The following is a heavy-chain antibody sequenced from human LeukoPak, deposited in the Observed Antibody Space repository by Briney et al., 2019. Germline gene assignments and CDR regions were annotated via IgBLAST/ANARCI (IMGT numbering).Heavy chain of an antibody. CDR3: ARDSFYCGGDCLNDY. CDR2: INSDGSST. V-gene: IGHV3-74*01. D-gene: IGHD2-21*02. CDR1: GFTFSSYW. J-gene: IGHJ4*02. Sequence: GGSLRLSCAASGFTFSSYWMHWVRQAPGKGLGWVSRINSDGSSTSYADSVKGQFTISRDNSKNTLYLQMNSLRAEDTAVYYCARDSFYCGGDCLNDYWGQGTLVTVSS.